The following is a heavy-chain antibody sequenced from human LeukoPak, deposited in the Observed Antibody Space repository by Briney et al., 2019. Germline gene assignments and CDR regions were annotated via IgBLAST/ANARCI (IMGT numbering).Heavy chain of an antibody. CDR2: IRSSDSTT. J-gene: IGHJ4*02. V-gene: IGHV3-11*04. Sequence: GGSLRLSCAASGFTFSNAWMSWVRQAPGKGLEWLSYIRSSDSTTYYADSVKGRFTISRDNAKNSLYLQMDSLRVEDTAVYYCAKRADSSAHSFDYWGQGTLVTVSS. CDR1: GFTFSNAW. CDR3: AKRADSSAHSFDY. D-gene: IGHD3-22*01.